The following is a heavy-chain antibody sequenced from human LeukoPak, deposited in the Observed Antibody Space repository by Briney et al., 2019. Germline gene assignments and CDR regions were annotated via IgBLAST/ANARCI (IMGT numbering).Heavy chain of an antibody. CDR3: ARGWYSSSSGGQNWFDP. CDR2: ISESGAST. V-gene: IGHV3-23*01. Sequence: GGSLRLSCSVSAFTFNTFDNFAMNWVRQAPGKGLEWVAAISESGASTYYAASVKGRFTISRDNAKNTLYLQMNSLRAEDTAVYYCARGWYSSSSGGQNWFDPWGQGTLVTVSS. CDR1: AFTFNTFDNFA. D-gene: IGHD6-6*01. J-gene: IGHJ5*02.